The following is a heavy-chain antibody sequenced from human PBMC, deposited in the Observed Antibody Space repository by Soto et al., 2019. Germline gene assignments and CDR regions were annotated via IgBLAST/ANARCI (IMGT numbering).Heavy chain of an antibody. D-gene: IGHD3-10*01. CDR1: GGSISSYY. CDR3: ARQGFGPLHGLVDV. Sequence: QVQLQESGPGLVKPSETLSLSCTVSGGSISSYYWSWFRQSPGKRMEWIGYVHHSWGSSYNPSLRSRGAISLDASKSQFSLMVTSVTATDAAVYYCARQGFGPLHGLVDVWGQGTTVTVSS. J-gene: IGHJ6*02. V-gene: IGHV4-59*08. CDR2: VHHSWGS.